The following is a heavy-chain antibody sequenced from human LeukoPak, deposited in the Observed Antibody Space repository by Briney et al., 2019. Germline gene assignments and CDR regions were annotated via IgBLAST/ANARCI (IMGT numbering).Heavy chain of an antibody. V-gene: IGHV3-33*01. D-gene: IGHD2-15*01. CDR3: ARGGPRGVANFDY. J-gene: IGHJ4*02. Sequence: GTSLRLSCGASGLTFRNYGMHWVRQAPGKGLEWVAVIWYDGSNTYYADPVKGRFTISRDNYNDTLYLQMNSLRAEDTAMYYCARGGPRGVANFDYWGQGTLVTVSS. CDR2: IWYDGSNT. CDR1: GLTFRNYG.